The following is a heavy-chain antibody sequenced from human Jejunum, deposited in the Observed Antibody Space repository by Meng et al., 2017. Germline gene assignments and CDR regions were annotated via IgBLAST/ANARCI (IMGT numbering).Heavy chain of an antibody. CDR1: GFTFSNYA. CDR3: ATSTYSTSWYYFDF. CDR2: ISGNGITT. D-gene: IGHD6-13*01. Sequence: GGSLRLSCAASGFTFSNYAMSWVRQAPGKGLEWVSGISGNGITTYYAESVKGRFTISRDNSKNNLYLRMNSLAADDTAVYYCATSTYSTSWYYFDFWGQGTLVTVSS. V-gene: IGHV3-23*01. J-gene: IGHJ4*02.